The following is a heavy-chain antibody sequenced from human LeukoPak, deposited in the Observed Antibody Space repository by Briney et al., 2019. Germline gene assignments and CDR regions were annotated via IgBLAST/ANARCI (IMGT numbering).Heavy chain of an antibody. D-gene: IGHD4/OR15-4a*01. Sequence: GGSLRLSCAASGFTFKTFEMDWVRQAPGRGLEWVSYISSGSSTIYYADSVKGRFTISRDNAKNSLYLQMDSPRAEDTAVYYCARHPNLNDYGVSSPSYWGQGTLVTVSS. CDR3: ARHPNLNDYGVSSPSY. J-gene: IGHJ4*02. CDR1: GFTFKTFE. CDR2: ISSGSSTI. V-gene: IGHV3-48*03.